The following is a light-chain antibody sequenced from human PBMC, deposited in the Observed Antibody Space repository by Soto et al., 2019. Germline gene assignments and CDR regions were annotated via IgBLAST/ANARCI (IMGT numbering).Light chain of an antibody. Sequence: IVLTQSPATLYLSPGERATLSCRASQSVSSYLAWYQQKPGQAPRLLIYDASTRAPGIPARFSGRGSGADFTLTISSLEPEDFAVYYCQQRSNWPTWTFGQGTKVDI. CDR3: QQRSNWPTWT. J-gene: IGKJ1*01. CDR2: DAS. V-gene: IGKV3-11*01. CDR1: QSVSSY.